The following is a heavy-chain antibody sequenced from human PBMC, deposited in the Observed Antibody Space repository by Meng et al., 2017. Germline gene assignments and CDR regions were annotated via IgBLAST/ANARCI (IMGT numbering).Heavy chain of an antibody. CDR3: ARDEDISAAGKLFGDY. V-gene: IGHV1-2*06. J-gene: IGHJ4*02. CDR1: GYNIPDYY. Sequence: QVQLVQAGGEVKKPWASVNVSCKASGYNIPDYYLHWVRRAPGQGLEWMGRINPKSGDTHYAQKFQARVTMTGDTSISTAYMELSGLRSDDTAMYYCARDEDISAAGKLFGDYWGQGTLVTVSS. D-gene: IGHD6-25*01. CDR2: INPKSGDT.